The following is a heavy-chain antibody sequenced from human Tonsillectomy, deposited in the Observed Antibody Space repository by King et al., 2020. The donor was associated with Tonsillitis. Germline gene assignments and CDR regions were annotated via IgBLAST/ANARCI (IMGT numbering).Heavy chain of an antibody. J-gene: IGHJ4*02. CDR2: ISWDGGST. V-gene: IGHV3-43*01. CDR3: AKADPMSRSGWYADY. D-gene: IGHD6-19*01. CDR1: GFTFADYT. Sequence: VQLVESGGVVVQPGGSLRLSCAASGFTFADYTMHWVRQAPGKGREWVSLISWDGGSTYYADSVKGRFTISRDNSKNSLYLQMNSLRTEDTALYYCAKADPMSRSGWYADYWGQGTLVTVSS.